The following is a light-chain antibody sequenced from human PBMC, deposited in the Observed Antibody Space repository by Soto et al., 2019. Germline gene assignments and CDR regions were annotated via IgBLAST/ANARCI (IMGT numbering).Light chain of an antibody. CDR3: CSYAGSSTYVV. CDR2: EGS. CDR1: SSDVGSYNL. V-gene: IGLV2-23*01. Sequence: QSALTQPASVSGSPGQSITISCTGTSSDVGSYNLVSWYQQHPGKAPKLMIYEGSKRPSGVSHRFSGSKSGNTASLTISGLQAEDEADYYCCSYAGSSTYVVFGGETKLTVL. J-gene: IGLJ2*01.